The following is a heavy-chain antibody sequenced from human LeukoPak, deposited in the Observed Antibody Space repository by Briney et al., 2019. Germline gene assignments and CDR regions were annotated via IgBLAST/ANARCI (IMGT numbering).Heavy chain of an antibody. V-gene: IGHV3-33*01. CDR2: IWCDGGNK. D-gene: IGHD3-10*01. CDR3: ARDPPENTWFGYFDY. J-gene: IGHJ4*02. CDR1: EFTFSRYG. Sequence: PGGSLSLSCAASEFTFSRYGMHWVRQAPGKGLEWVAVIWCDGGNKRYADSVEGRFTISRDNSKNMLYLQMNSLRAEDTAVYYCARDPPENTWFGYFDYWGQGALVTVSS.